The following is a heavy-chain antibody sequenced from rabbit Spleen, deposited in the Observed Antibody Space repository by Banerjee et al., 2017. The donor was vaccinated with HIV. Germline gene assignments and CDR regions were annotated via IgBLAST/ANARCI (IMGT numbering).Heavy chain of an antibody. Sequence: LVESGGGLVQPGASLTLTCTASGFSFSSNYDMCWVRQAPGKGLEWIGCLYTGNGKTYYASWAKGRFTISKTSSTVDLEMTSLTVADTAPYFCARDSGSGHYIDVLFSLWGPGTLVTVS. CDR2: LYTGNGKT. CDR1: GFSFSSNYD. J-gene: IGHJ4*01. CDR3: ARDSGSGHYIDVLFSL. D-gene: IGHD1-1*01. V-gene: IGHV1S40*01.